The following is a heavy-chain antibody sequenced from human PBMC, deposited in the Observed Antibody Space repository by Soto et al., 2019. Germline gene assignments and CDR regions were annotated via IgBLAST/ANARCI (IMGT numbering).Heavy chain of an antibody. V-gene: IGHV4-31*03. CDR3: AREAAARIERWFDS. CDR2: IYHTGST. Sequence: SETLSLTCTVSGGSISSDSYSWTWIRQHPGKGLEWIGYIYHTGSTHYNPSLKSRATISVDTSNNQFSLKLSSVTAADTAVYYCAREAAARIERWFDSWGQGTLVTVSS. CDR1: GGSISSDSYS. D-gene: IGHD6-6*01. J-gene: IGHJ5*01.